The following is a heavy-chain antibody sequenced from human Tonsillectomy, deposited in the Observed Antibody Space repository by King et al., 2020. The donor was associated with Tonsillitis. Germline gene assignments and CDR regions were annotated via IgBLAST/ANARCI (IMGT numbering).Heavy chain of an antibody. D-gene: IGHD4-17*01. CDR1: GGSINSDAYY. CDR2: INARGST. Sequence: VQLQESGPGLVKPSQTLSLTCTVSGGSINSDAYYWNWIRQPAGKGLEWIGRINARGSTSSNPSLKSRVTISVDTSKNQFSLELSSVTAADTAVYYCAREDFGDYPYWGQGTLVTVSS. V-gene: IGHV4-61*02. CDR3: AREDFGDYPY. J-gene: IGHJ4*02.